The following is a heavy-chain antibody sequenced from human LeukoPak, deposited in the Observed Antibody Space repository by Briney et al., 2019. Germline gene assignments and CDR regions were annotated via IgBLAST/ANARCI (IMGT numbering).Heavy chain of an antibody. J-gene: IGHJ6*03. Sequence: ASVKVSCKASGYTFTSYGISWVRQAPGQGLEWMGWISAYNGNTNYAQKLQGRVTMTEDTSTDTAYMELSSLRSEDTAVYYCACSSSPRRSYYYYYMDVWGKGTTVTISS. V-gene: IGHV1-18*01. D-gene: IGHD6-13*01. CDR1: GYTFTSYG. CDR2: ISAYNGNT. CDR3: ACSSSPRRSYYYYYMDV.